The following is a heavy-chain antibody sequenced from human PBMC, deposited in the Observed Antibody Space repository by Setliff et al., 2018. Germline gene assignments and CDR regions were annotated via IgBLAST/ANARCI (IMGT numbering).Heavy chain of an antibody. CDR3: ARHGYCSGGSCYELDS. Sequence: GESLKISCQASGYSFSTFWIGWVRQMPGKGLEWMGVIWPDDSDTTYSPPFRGEVTISADKSVNTAYLRWDSLRASDTAMYYCARHGYCSGGSCYELDSWGQGTLVTVSS. D-gene: IGHD2-15*01. V-gene: IGHV5-51*01. J-gene: IGHJ5*01. CDR2: IWPDDSDT. CDR1: GYSFSTFW.